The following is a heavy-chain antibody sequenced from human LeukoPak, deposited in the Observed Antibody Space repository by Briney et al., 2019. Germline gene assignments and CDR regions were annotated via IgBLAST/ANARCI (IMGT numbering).Heavy chain of an antibody. V-gene: IGHV4-59*01. J-gene: IGHJ6*03. CDR2: IYYSGST. CDR3: ARGRDSSGYYYYYYMDV. Sequence: SETLSLTCTVSGGSISSYYWSWIRQPPGKGLEWIGYIYYSGSTNYSPSLKSRVTISVDTSKNQFSLKLSSVTAADTAVYYCARGRDSSGYYYYYYMDVWGKGTTVTVSS. CDR1: GGSISSYY. D-gene: IGHD3-22*01.